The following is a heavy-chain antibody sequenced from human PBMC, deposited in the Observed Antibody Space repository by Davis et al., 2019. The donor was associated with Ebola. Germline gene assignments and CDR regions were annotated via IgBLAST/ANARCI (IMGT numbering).Heavy chain of an antibody. CDR1: GYSFTSYW. Sequence: GESLKISCKGSGYSFTSYWIGWVRQLPGKGLEWMGIIYPGDSDTRYSPSFQGQVTISADKSITIAYLQWSSLKASDTAMYYCARFLEWKADYWGQGTLVTVSS. CDR3: ARFLEWKADY. J-gene: IGHJ4*02. CDR2: IYPGDSDT. D-gene: IGHD3-3*01. V-gene: IGHV5-51*01.